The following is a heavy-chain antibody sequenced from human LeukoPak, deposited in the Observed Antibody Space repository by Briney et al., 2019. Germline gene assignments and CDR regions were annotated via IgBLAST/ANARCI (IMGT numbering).Heavy chain of an antibody. CDR1: GFTFSSYW. CDR2: INSDGSST. V-gene: IGHV3-74*01. Sequence: PGGSLRLSCAASGFTFSSYWMHWVRQAPGKGLVWVSRINSDGSSTNYADSVKGRFTISRDNAKNTLYLQMNSLRADDTSVYYCARDITRGGLDYWGQGTLVTVSS. J-gene: IGHJ4*02. CDR3: ARDITRGGLDY. D-gene: IGHD3-10*01.